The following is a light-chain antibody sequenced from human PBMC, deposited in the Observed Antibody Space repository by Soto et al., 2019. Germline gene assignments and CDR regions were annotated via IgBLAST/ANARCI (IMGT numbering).Light chain of an antibody. CDR3: QQYNNWPLT. Sequence: EIVMTQSPATLSVSPGERATLPCRASHSVSSNLAWYQQRPGQAPRLLIYGVSTRATGFPARFSGSGSGTEFTLTISSLQSEDFAVYYCQQYNNWPLTFGGGTKVDIK. CDR2: GVS. J-gene: IGKJ4*01. V-gene: IGKV3-15*01. CDR1: HSVSSN.